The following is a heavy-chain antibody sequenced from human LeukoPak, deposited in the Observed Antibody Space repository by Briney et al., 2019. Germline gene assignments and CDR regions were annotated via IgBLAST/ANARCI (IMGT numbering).Heavy chain of an antibody. Sequence: SETLSLTCAVYGGSFSSYYWSWIRQPPGKGLEWIGEINLSGSTNYNPSLKSRVTISVDTSKNQFSLKLSSVTAADTAVYYCARGPTKSRDSSSWYLNYWGQGTLVTVSS. CDR3: ARGPTKSRDSSSWYLNY. J-gene: IGHJ4*02. V-gene: IGHV4-34*01. CDR2: INLSGST. CDR1: GGSFSSYY. D-gene: IGHD6-13*01.